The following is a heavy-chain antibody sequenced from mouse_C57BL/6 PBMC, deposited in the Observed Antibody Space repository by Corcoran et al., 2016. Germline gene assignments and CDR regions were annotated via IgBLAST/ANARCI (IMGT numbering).Heavy chain of an antibody. J-gene: IGHJ3*01. D-gene: IGHD3-2*02. Sequence: QIQLVQSGPELKKPGETVKISCKASGYTFTTYGMSWVKQAPGKGLKWMGWINTYSGVPTYADDFKGRFAFSLETSASTAYLQINNLKNEDTATYFWARGAAQATSLAWFAYWGQGTLVTVSA. V-gene: IGHV9-3*01. CDR2: INTYSGVP. CDR1: GYTFTTYG. CDR3: ARGAAQATSLAWFAY.